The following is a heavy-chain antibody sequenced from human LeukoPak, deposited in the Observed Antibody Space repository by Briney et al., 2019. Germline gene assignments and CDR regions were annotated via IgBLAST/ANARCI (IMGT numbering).Heavy chain of an antibody. J-gene: IGHJ4*02. D-gene: IGHD3-10*01. V-gene: IGHV3-21*06. CDR1: GFTFSSYG. Sequence: PGGSLRLSCAASGFTFSSYGMHWVRQAPGKGLEWVSAISGSGGSTYYADSVKGRFTISRDNAKNLLYLQMNSLRAEDTAVYYCARDSTMVRGVAWKDSWGQGILVTVSS. CDR2: ISGSGGST. CDR3: ARDSTMVRGVAWKDS.